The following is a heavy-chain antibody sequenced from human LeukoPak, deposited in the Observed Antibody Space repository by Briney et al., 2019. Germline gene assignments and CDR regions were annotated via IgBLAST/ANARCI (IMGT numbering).Heavy chain of an antibody. CDR1: GYSFTNYW. D-gene: IGHD3-22*01. Sequence: GESLKISCKGSGYSFTNYWIGWVRLVPGKGLEWMGFIYPGDSDTRYSPSFQGQVTISADKSISTAYLQWSSLKASDTAMYYCARCGGPYYYDSSGYYRYWYFDLWGRGTLVTVSS. CDR3: ARCGGPYYYDSSGYYRYWYFDL. CDR2: IYPGDSDT. J-gene: IGHJ2*01. V-gene: IGHV5-51*01.